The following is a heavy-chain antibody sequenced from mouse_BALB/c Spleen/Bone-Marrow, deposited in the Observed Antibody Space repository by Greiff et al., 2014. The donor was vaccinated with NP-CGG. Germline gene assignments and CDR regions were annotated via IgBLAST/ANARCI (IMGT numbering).Heavy chain of an antibody. CDR3: ALYYRYDYFDY. J-gene: IGHJ2*01. D-gene: IGHD2-14*01. CDR1: GYTFTSYW. Sequence: VQLQQSGAELAKPGASVKMSCKASGYTFTSYWMHWVKQRPGQGLEWIGYINPSTTYSAYNQKFKDKATLTADKSSSTAYMQLSSLTSEDSAVYYCALYYRYDYFDYWGQGTLSQSPQ. CDR2: INPSTTYS. V-gene: IGHV1-7*01.